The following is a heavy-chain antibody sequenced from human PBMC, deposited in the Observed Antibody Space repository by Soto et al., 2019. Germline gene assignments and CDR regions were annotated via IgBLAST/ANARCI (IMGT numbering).Heavy chain of an antibody. CDR1: GFTVSSNY. J-gene: IGHJ3*02. Sequence: EVQLVESGGGLVQPGGSLRLSCAASGFTVSSNYMSWVRQAPGKGLEWVSVIYSGGSTYYADSVKGRFTISRDKSKNTLHLQMNSLRAEDTSVYYCARSPTTVTTWGAFDIWGQGTMVTVSS. V-gene: IGHV3-66*01. D-gene: IGHD4-17*01. CDR2: IYSGGST. CDR3: ARSPTTVTTWGAFDI.